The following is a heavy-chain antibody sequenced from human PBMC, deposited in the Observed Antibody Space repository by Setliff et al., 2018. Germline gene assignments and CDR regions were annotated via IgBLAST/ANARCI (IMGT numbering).Heavy chain of an antibody. J-gene: IGHJ5*02. CDR1: GYTFTSYA. CDR3: ARDPASGYYIQGRFDP. V-gene: IGHV1-3*01. Sequence: GASVKVSCKASGYTFTSYAMHWVRQAPGQRLEWMGWINAGNGNTKYSQKFQGRVTITRDTSASTAYMELSSLRSEDTAVYYCARDPASGYYIQGRFDPWGQGTLVTVSS. CDR2: INAGNGNT. D-gene: IGHD3-22*01.